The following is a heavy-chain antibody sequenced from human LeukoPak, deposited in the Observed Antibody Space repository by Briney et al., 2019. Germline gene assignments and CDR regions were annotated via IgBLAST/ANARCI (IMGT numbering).Heavy chain of an antibody. D-gene: IGHD1-26*01. CDR3: AVGFIRDAFHI. V-gene: IGHV4-4*07. CDR1: GDSISDYF. CDR2: FSTRGYT. J-gene: IGHJ3*02. Sequence: PSETLSLTCTVSGDSISDYFWSWIRQPAGKGLEWIGRFSTRGYTTYNPSLKGRLTISVDKSKNQFSLNLTSVTAADTAVYYCAVGFIRDAFHIWGQGTIVTVSS.